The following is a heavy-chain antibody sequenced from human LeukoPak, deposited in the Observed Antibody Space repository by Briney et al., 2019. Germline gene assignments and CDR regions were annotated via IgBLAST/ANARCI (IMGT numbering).Heavy chain of an antibody. D-gene: IGHD2/OR15-2a*01. CDR3: ARNKAITAFFGMDV. J-gene: IGHJ6*02. CDR1: GFSFSDYA. CDR2: IAYGGTYT. V-gene: IGHV3-30*03. Sequence: GTSLRLSCAASGFSFSDYAMHWVRQAPGKGLEWVAVIAYGGTYTHHADSLKGRFTISRDNSRDTLYLQINSLRPEDTALYYCARNKAITAFFGMDVWGQGTTIIVSS.